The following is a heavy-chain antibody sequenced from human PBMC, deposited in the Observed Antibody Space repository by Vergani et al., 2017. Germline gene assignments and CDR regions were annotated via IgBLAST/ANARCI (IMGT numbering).Heavy chain of an antibody. D-gene: IGHD6-6*01. CDR1: GFTFSSYS. CDR3: AIGVEYSSSSGY. J-gene: IGHJ4*02. Sequence: EVQLVESGGGLVKPGGSLRLSCAASGFTFSSYSMNWVRQAPGKGLEWVSSISSSSSYIYYADSVKGRFTISRDNAKNSLYLKMNSLRAEDTAVYYCAIGVEYSSSSGYWGQGTLVTVSS. V-gene: IGHV3-21*01. CDR2: ISSSSSYI.